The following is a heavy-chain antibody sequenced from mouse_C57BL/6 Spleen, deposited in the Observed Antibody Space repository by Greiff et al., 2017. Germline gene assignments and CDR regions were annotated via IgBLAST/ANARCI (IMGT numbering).Heavy chain of an antibody. CDR1: GYTFTSYW. CDR2: IHPNSGST. V-gene: IGHV1-64*01. D-gene: IGHD1-1*01. CDR3: ARHEDYYGIYAMDY. Sequence: QVQLQQPGAELVKPGASVKLSCKASGYTFTSYWLHWVKQRPGQGLEWIGLIHPNSGSTNYNEKFKSKATLTVNKSSSTVYMELSRMTSEDSAVYFCARHEDYYGIYAMDYWGQGTSVTVSS. J-gene: IGHJ4*01.